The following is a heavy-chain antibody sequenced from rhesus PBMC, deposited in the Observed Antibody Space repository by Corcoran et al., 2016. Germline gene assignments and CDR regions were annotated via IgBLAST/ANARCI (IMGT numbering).Heavy chain of an antibody. J-gene: IGHJ4*01. D-gene: IGHD3-16*01. CDR1: GGSISSNY. V-gene: IGHV4-173*01. CDR3: ARDLQYYYRGSYYLNSNY. Sequence: QMQLQQWGEGLVKPSETLSLTCAVSGGSISSNYWSWIRPPPGKGLEWIVRISGSGGSTAYNPSRKSRCTIATDTSKNQFFLKLSSVTDADTAVDYCARDLQYYYRGSYYLNSNYWGQGVLVTVSS. CDR2: ISGSGGST.